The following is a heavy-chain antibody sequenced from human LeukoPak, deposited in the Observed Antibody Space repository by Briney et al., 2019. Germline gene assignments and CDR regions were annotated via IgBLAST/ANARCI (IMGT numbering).Heavy chain of an antibody. CDR1: GYTLTSYD. D-gene: IGHD2-2*01. Sequence: ASVKVSCKASGYTLTSYDINWVRQATGQGLEWMGWINPNSGGTNYAQKFQGRVTMTRDTSISTAYMELSRLRSDDTAVYYCAREGGRYCSSTSCRKYNWFDPWGQGTLVTVFS. J-gene: IGHJ5*02. CDR2: INPNSGGT. CDR3: AREGGRYCSSTSCRKYNWFDP. V-gene: IGHV1-2*02.